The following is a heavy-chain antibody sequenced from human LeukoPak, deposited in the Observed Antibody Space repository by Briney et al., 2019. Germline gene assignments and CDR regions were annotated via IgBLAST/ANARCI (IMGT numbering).Heavy chain of an antibody. V-gene: IGHV4-4*07. J-gene: IGHJ5*02. CDR2: IHTSGST. CDR1: GGSISSYY. Sequence: SETLSLTCTVSGGSISSYYWTWIRQPAGKGPEWIGRIHTSGSTNYNPSLKSRVNMSVDTSKNQFSLKLNSVTAADTAVYYCARVTDPRYNWFDPWGQETLVTVSS. CDR3: ARVTDPRYNWFDP. D-gene: IGHD2-21*02.